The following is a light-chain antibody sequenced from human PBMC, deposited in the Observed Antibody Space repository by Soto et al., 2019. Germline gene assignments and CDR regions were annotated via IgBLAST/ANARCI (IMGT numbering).Light chain of an antibody. CDR3: PPLNTYPA. V-gene: IGKV1-9*01. CDR2: GAS. J-gene: IGKJ4*01. Sequence: DFPLTQSPSFLSASVGDRVTITCRASQGIGSYLGWYQQAPGKAPKLLIYGASTLQSGVPSRFSGSGAGTEFTLTIISQQPEDVATYYCPPLNTYPAFCGGNKVES. CDR1: QGIGSY.